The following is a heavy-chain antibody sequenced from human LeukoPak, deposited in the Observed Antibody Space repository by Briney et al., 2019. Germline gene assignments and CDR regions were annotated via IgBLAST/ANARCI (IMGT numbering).Heavy chain of an antibody. Sequence: ASVKDSCKASGYTFTSYAMHWVRQAPGQRLEWMGWINAGNGNTKYSQKFQGRVTITRDTSASTAYMELSSLTSEDTAVYYCARDYDYLWGSYRANHNYFDYWGQGTLVTVSS. J-gene: IGHJ4*02. V-gene: IGHV1-3*01. CDR3: ARDYDYLWGSYRANHNYFDY. CDR1: GYTFTSYA. CDR2: INAGNGNT. D-gene: IGHD3-16*02.